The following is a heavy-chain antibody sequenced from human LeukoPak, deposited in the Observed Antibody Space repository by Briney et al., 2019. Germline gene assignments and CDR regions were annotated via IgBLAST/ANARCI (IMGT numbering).Heavy chain of an antibody. CDR1: GYTFTGHY. CDR2: INPNSGGT. Sequence: ASVKVSCKASGYTFTGHYMHWVRQAPGQGLEWMGRINPNSGGTNYAQKFQGRVTMTRDTSISTAYMELSRLRSDDTAVYYCARDNPADYDFWSGYLGPGYYYYGMDVWGQGTTVTVSS. CDR3: ARDNPADYDFWSGYLGPGYYYYGMDV. D-gene: IGHD3-3*01. V-gene: IGHV1-2*06. J-gene: IGHJ6*02.